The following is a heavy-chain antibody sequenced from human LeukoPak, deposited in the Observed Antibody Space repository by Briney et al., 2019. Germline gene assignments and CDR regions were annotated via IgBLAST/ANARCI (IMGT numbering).Heavy chain of an antibody. CDR3: ARTIPKWLIDAFDI. Sequence: SETLSLTCTVSGGSISSYYWSWIRQPAGKGLEWIGRIYTSGSTNYNPSLKSRVTMSVDTSKNQFSLKLSSVTAADTAVYYCARTIPKWLIDAFDIWGQGTMVTVSS. J-gene: IGHJ3*02. V-gene: IGHV4-4*07. CDR1: GGSISSYY. CDR2: IYTSGST. D-gene: IGHD3-22*01.